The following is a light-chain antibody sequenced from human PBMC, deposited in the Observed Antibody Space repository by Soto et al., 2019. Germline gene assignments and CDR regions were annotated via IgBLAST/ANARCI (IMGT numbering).Light chain of an antibody. Sequence: EIVLTQSPATLSLSPGERATLSCRASQSVGRNLYCYRQKHGQAPSLLIYDASARGTGIPANFIGSGSGTDFSPIISSREPEDFIVDYCQQRNRRPPDTFGGGTKVEFK. V-gene: IGKV3-11*01. J-gene: IGKJ4*01. CDR1: QSVGRN. CDR2: DAS. CDR3: QQRNRRPPDT.